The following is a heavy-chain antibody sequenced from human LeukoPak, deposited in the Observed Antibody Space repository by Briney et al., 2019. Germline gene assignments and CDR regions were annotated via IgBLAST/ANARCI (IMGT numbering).Heavy chain of an antibody. Sequence: GASVKVSCKVSGYTLTESSMHWVRQAPGKGLEWMGGFDPEDGETIYAQKFQGRVTMTEDTSTDTAYMELSSLRSEDTAVYYCATDQSSGYCYFDYWGQGTLVTVSS. D-gene: IGHD3-22*01. V-gene: IGHV1-24*01. CDR2: FDPEDGET. J-gene: IGHJ4*02. CDR1: GYTLTESS. CDR3: ATDQSSGYCYFDY.